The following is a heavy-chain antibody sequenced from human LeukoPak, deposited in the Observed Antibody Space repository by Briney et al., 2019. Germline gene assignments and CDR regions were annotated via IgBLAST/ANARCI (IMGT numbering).Heavy chain of an antibody. V-gene: IGHV1-18*01. J-gene: IGHJ3*02. CDR3: ARVFVGANVHDAFDI. Sequence: ASVKVSCKASGYTFTSYGISWVRQAPGQGLEWMGWISAYNGNTNYAQKLQGRVTMTTDTSTSTAYMELRSLRSGDTAVYYCARVFVGANVHDAFDIWGQGTMVTVSS. D-gene: IGHD1-26*01. CDR1: GYTFTSYG. CDR2: ISAYNGNT.